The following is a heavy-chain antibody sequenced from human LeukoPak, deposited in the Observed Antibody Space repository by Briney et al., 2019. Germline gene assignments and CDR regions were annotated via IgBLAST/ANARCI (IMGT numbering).Heavy chain of an antibody. CDR3: ARDRIAVAGTGFDP. CDR2: ISAYNGNT. D-gene: IGHD6-19*01. V-gene: IGHV1-18*01. Sequence: ASVKVSCKASGYTSTSYGISWVRQAPGQGLEWMGWISAYNGNTNYAQKLQGRVTMTTDTSTSTAYMELRSLRSDDTAVYYCARDRIAVAGTGFDPWGQGTLVTVSS. J-gene: IGHJ5*02. CDR1: GYTSTSYG.